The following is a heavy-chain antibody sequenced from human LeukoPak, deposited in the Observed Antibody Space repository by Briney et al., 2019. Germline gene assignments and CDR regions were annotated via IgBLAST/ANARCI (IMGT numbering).Heavy chain of an antibody. V-gene: IGHV4-34*01. Sequence: TSETLSLTCAVYSGSFSGYSWNWIRQPPGKGLEWIGEINHSGSTNYNPSLKSRVTISVDPSKNQFPLKLSSVTAADTAVYYCARSRIPAPGPTHWGQGTLVTVSS. J-gene: IGHJ4*02. CDR1: SGSFSGYS. CDR3: ARSRIPAPGPTH. D-gene: IGHD6-13*01. CDR2: INHSGST.